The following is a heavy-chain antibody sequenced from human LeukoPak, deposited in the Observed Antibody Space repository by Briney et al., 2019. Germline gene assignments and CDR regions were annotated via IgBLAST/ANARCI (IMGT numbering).Heavy chain of an antibody. V-gene: IGHV3-43*02. Sequence: GGSLRLSCAASGFTFDDYAMHWVRQAPGKGLEWVSLISGDGGSTYYADSVKGRFTISRDNANNSLYVQMNSLRDEDTAVYYCARGGATEWGQGTLVTVSS. CDR3: ARGGATE. J-gene: IGHJ4*02. CDR2: ISGDGGST. D-gene: IGHD1-26*01. CDR1: GFTFDDYA.